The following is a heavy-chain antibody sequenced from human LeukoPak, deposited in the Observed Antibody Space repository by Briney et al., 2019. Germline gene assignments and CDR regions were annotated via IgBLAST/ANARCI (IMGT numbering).Heavy chain of an antibody. CDR1: GFTFSNCA. CDR3: AKRSNSDSGSYYFDH. J-gene: IGHJ4*02. D-gene: IGHD3-10*01. V-gene: IGHV3-23*01. CDR2: IGGSDGVT. Sequence: GGSLRLSCAASGFTFSNCAMSWVRQAPGKGLEWVSAIGGSDGVTLYADSVKGRFTVFRDNSKNTLYLEMSNLRVEDTALYYCAKRSNSDSGSYYFDHWGQGTLVTVSS.